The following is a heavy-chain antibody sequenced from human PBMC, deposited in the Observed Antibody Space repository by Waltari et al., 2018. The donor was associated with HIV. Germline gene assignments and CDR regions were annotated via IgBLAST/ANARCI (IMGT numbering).Heavy chain of an antibody. D-gene: IGHD1-1*01. CDR1: GFTLSVYW. V-gene: IGHV3-7*01. J-gene: IGHJ4*02. Sequence: VQLMESGGGLVQPGGSLRLSCTASGFTLSVYWMTWVRQTPGKGIEWVANINPDGSEKNFLESIKGRFTISRDNAKNSLYLQMSSLSVDDSGIYYCTKGTTADYWGQGALVTVS. CDR3: TKGTTADY. CDR2: INPDGSEK.